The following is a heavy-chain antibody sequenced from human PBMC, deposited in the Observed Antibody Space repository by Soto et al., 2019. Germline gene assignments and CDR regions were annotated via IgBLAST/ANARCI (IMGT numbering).Heavy chain of an antibody. CDR3: ASYLYPLAYYFDY. CDR1: GYPFTNHV. J-gene: IGHJ4*02. CDR2: ISGHNGNT. Sequence: QVQLVQSGAEVKKPGASVKVSCKASGYPFTNHVISWVRRAPGQGLEWLGWISGHNGNTKYAQRLQGRVTMTTDTSTSTAYKELRSLISDDTAVYYGASYLYPLAYYFDYWGQGTLVTVSS. V-gene: IGHV1-18*01.